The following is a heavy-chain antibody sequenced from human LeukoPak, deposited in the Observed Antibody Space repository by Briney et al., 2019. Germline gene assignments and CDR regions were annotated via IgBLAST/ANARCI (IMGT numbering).Heavy chain of an antibody. Sequence: GRSLRLSCAASGFTFSSYAMHWVRQAPGKGLEWVAVISYDGSNKYYADSVKGRFTISRDNAKNSLYLQMNSLRAEDTAVYYCASGRGDYFDYWGQGTLVTVSS. D-gene: IGHD1-26*01. CDR1: GFTFSSYA. CDR3: ASGRGDYFDY. CDR2: ISYDGSNK. V-gene: IGHV3-30-3*01. J-gene: IGHJ4*02.